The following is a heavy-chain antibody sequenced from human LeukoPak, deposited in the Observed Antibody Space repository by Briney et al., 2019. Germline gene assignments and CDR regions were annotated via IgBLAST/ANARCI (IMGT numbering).Heavy chain of an antibody. V-gene: IGHV3-23*01. CDR3: AKEHYYGSGSSDY. Sequence: PGGSLRLSCAVSGFGVHTFAMSWVRQAPGKGLEWLSSITKYDGRVYYADSVRGRFTISRDNSKNTLYLQMNSLRAEDTAVYYCAKEHYYGSGSSDYWGQGTLVTVSS. CDR2: ITKYDGRV. J-gene: IGHJ4*02. D-gene: IGHD3-10*01. CDR1: GFGVHTFA.